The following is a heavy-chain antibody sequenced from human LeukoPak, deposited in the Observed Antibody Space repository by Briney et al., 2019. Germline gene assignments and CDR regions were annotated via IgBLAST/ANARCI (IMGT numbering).Heavy chain of an antibody. J-gene: IGHJ6*02. CDR1: GGSISSGGYY. CDR2: IYYSGST. CDR3: ARQYSSSWYALLPDHYYYYYGMDV. Sequence: PSETLSLTCTVSGGSISSGGYYWSWIRQHPGKGLEWIGYIYYSGSTYYNPSLKSQVTISVDTSKNQFSLKLSSVTAADTAVYYCARQYSSSWYALLPDHYYYYYGMDVWGQGTTVTVSS. D-gene: IGHD6-13*01. V-gene: IGHV4-31*01.